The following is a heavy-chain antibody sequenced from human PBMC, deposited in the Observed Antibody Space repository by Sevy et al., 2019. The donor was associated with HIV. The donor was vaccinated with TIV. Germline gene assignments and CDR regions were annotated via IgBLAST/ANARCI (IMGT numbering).Heavy chain of an antibody. D-gene: IGHD3-10*01. Sequence: SVKVSCKASGFTFTSSAVQWVRQARGQRLEWIGWIVVGSGNTNYAQKFQERVTITRDMSTSTAYMELSSLRSEDTAVYYCAADHPEGSGSGYVSYYYYYYGMDVWGQGTTVTVSS. CDR3: AADHPEGSGSGYVSYYYYYYGMDV. CDR2: IVVGSGNT. J-gene: IGHJ6*02. CDR1: GFTFTSSA. V-gene: IGHV1-58*01.